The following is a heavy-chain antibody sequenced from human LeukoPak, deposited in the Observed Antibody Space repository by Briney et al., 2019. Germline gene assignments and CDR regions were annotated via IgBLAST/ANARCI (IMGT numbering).Heavy chain of an antibody. Sequence: PSETLSLTCTVSGGSISSGDYYWSWIRQPPGKGLEWIGYIFYSGTAYYNPSLKSRVTISVDTSKNQFSLKLNSVIAADTAVYYCAREVNEPASTDAFDIWGQGTMVTVSS. CDR1: GGSISSGDYY. D-gene: IGHD6-13*01. J-gene: IGHJ3*02. CDR2: IFYSGTA. CDR3: AREVNEPASTDAFDI. V-gene: IGHV4-31*02.